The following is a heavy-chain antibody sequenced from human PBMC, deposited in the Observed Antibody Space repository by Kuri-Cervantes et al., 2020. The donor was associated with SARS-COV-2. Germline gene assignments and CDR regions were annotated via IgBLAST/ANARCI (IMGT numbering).Heavy chain of an antibody. CDR2: IKSKTDGGTT. CDR1: GFTFSNAW. V-gene: IGHV3-15*01. D-gene: IGHD4-23*01. CDR3: ARALYGGRTDYYYGMDV. J-gene: IGHJ6*02. Sequence: GESLRLSCAASGFTFSNAWMSWVRQAPGKGLEWVGRIKSKTDGGTTDYAAPVKGRFTISRDNSKNTLYLQMNSLRAEDTAVYYCARALYGGRTDYYYGMDVWGQGTTVTVSS.